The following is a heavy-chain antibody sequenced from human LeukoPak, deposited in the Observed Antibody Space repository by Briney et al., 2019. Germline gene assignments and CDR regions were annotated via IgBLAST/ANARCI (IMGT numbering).Heavy chain of an antibody. CDR3: ARDSYYGGHYSFFEH. D-gene: IGHD4/OR15-4a*01. Sequence: SVKVSCKASGGTFSSYAISWVRQAPGQGLEWMGGIIPIFGTANYAQKFQGRVTITADESTSTAYMELRSLTFDDTAIYYCARDSYYGGHYSFFEHWGQGTLVTVSS. J-gene: IGHJ4*02. CDR2: IIPIFGTA. CDR1: GGTFSSYA. V-gene: IGHV1-69*13.